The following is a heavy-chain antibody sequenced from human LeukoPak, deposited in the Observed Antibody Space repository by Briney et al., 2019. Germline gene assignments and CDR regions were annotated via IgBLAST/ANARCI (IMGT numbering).Heavy chain of an antibody. J-gene: IGHJ6*02. V-gene: IGHV4-59*01. Sequence: SETLSLTCTVSGGSISSYYWSWIRQPPGKGLEWIGYIYYSGSTNYNPSLKSRVTISVDTSKNQFSLKLSSVTAADTAVYYCATSDSSGSNYYYYGMDVWGQGTTVTVSS. CDR2: IYYSGST. CDR3: ATSDSSGSNYYYYGMDV. CDR1: GGSISSYY. D-gene: IGHD3-22*01.